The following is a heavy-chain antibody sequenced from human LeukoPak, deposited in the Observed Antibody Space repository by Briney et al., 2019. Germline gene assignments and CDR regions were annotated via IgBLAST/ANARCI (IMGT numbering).Heavy chain of an antibody. CDR2: IYTSGST. V-gene: IGHV4-61*02. D-gene: IGHD6-6*01. CDR3: ARDAAARRETYYYYYMDV. J-gene: IGHJ6*03. CDR1: GGSISSGSYY. Sequence: SETLSLTCTVSGGSISSGSYYWSWIRQPAGKGLEWIGRIYTSGSTNYNPSLKSRVTISVDTSKNQFSLKLSSVTAADTAVYYCARDAAARRETYYYYYMDVWGKGTTVTVSS.